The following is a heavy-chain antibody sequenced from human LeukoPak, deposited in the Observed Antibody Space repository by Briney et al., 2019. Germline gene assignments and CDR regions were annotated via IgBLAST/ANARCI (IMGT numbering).Heavy chain of an antibody. CDR2: ISGSGGST. D-gene: IGHD3-3*01. CDR3: ATTDFWSGFYAGDY. V-gene: IGHV3-23*01. Sequence: GGSLRLSCAASGFTFSSYAMSWVRQAPGKGLEWVSAISGSGGSTYYADSVKGRFTISRDNSKNTLYLQINGLRAEDTSVYYCATTDFWSGFYAGDYWGQGTLVTVSS. J-gene: IGHJ4*02. CDR1: GFTFSSYA.